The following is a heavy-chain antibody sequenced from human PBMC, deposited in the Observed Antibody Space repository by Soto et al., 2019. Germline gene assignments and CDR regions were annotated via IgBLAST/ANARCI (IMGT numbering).Heavy chain of an antibody. CDR2: IYWDEDK. V-gene: IGHV2-5*02. CDR1: GFSHSTRGVA. CDR3: AHRPRGYAYYFDY. D-gene: IGHD5-12*01. Sequence: QITLKESGPTLVKPTQTLTLTCTFSGFSHSTRGVAVGWFRQPPGKSLEWLALIYWDEDKWYSPSLKSRLTTTDDTSKNQVVLTVTNMDPVDTARYYCAHRPRGYAYYFDYWGQGTLVTVSS. J-gene: IGHJ4*02.